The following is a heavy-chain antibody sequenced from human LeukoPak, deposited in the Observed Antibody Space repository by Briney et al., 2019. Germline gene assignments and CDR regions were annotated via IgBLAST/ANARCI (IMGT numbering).Heavy chain of an antibody. D-gene: IGHD3-22*01. V-gene: IGHV4-4*07. CDR2: IYTSGNT. J-gene: IGHJ4*02. Sequence: SETLSLTCTVSGASISSYYWSWIRQPAGKGLEWLGRIYTSGNTNYNPSLKSRVTMSADTSKNQISLKLSSVTAADTAVYYCASAPSYYDSSGHGGYWGQGTLVTVSS. CDR1: GASISSYY. CDR3: ASAPSYYDSSGHGGY.